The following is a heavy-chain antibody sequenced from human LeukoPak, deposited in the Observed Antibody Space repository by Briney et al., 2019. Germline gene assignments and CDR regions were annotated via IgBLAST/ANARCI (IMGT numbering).Heavy chain of an antibody. CDR3: ARGTAVVTSSPNAPNYYFDY. CDR2: INHSGST. CDR1: GGSFSGYY. D-gene: IGHD4-23*01. J-gene: IGHJ4*02. Sequence: PSETLSLTCAVYGGSFSGYYWGWSRQPPGKGLEWIGEINHSGSTNYNPSLKSRVTISVDTSKNQFSLKLSSVTAEDTAVSYCARGTAVVTSSPNAPNYYFDYWGQGTLVTVSS. V-gene: IGHV4-34*01.